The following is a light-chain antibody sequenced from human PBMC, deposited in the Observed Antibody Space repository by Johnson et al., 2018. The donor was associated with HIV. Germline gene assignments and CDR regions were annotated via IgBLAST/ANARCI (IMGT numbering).Light chain of an antibody. CDR3: GTWDSSLRAGF. Sequence: QSVLTQPPSVSAASGQRVDISCSGSSSNIENNYLSWYQQLPHTAPRLLISDNNKRPSGIPDRFSGSKSGTSATLGITGLQTGDEADNYCGTWDSSLRAGFFGTGTKVTVL. J-gene: IGLJ1*01. V-gene: IGLV1-51*01. CDR2: DNN. CDR1: SSNIENNY.